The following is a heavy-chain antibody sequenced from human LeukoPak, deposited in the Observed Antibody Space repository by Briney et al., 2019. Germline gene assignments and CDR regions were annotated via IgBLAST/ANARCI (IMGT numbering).Heavy chain of an antibody. CDR2: INPNSGGT. J-gene: IGHJ4*02. CDR3: ARHGFLEWLLLDY. V-gene: IGHV1-2*02. D-gene: IGHD3-3*01. CDR1: GYTFTGYY. Sequence: ASVKVSCKASGYTFTGYYMHWVRQAPGQGLEWMGWINPNSGGTNYAQKFQGRVTMTRDTSISTAYMELSRLRSDDAAVYYCARHGFLEWLLLDYWGQGTLVTVSS.